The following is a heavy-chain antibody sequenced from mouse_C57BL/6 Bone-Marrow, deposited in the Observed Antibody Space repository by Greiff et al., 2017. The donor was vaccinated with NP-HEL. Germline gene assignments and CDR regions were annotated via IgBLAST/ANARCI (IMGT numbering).Heavy chain of an antibody. CDR1: GYTFTNYW. V-gene: IGHV1-63*01. J-gene: IGHJ2*01. D-gene: IGHD2-10*02. CDR2: LYPGGGYT. Sequence: QVQLKESGAELVRPGTSVKMSCKASGYTFTNYWIGWAKQRPGHGLEWIGDLYPGGGYTNYNEKFKGKATLTADKSSSTAYMQFSSLTSEDSAIYYCARSEVWGNYFDYWGQGTTLTVSS. CDR3: ARSEVWGNYFDY.